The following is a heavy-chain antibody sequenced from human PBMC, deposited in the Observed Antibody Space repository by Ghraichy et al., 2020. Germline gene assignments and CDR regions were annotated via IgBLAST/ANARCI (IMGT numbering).Heavy chain of an antibody. J-gene: IGHJ4*02. CDR2: SSGSGGSS. CDR1: GFTFSNYA. D-gene: IGHD3-10*01. Sequence: GESLNISCAASGFTFSNYAMSWVRQAPGKGLEWVSGSSGSGGSSVYADSVKGRFTISRDNSKNTLDLQMNSLRVEDTAIYYCAKDSYSGSGSYSWGVFDSWGQGTLVTVSS. CDR3: AKDSYSGSGSYSWGVFDS. V-gene: IGHV3-23*01.